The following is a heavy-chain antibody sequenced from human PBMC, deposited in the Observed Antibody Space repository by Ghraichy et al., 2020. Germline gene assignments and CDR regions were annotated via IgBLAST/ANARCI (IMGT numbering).Heavy chain of an antibody. V-gene: IGHV3-15*01. J-gene: IGHJ4*02. CDR1: GFTFSNAW. D-gene: IGHD4-17*01. CDR2: IKSKTDGGTT. CDR3: TTETFYGDYVPYFDY. Sequence: GGSLRLSCAASGFTFSNAWMSWVRQAPGKGLEWVGRIKSKTDGGTTDYAAPVKGRFTISRDDSKNTLYLQMNSLKTEDTAVYYCTTETFYGDYVPYFDYWGQGTLVTVSS.